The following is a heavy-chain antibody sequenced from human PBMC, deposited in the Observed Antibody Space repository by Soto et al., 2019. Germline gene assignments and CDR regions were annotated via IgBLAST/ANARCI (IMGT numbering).Heavy chain of an antibody. Sequence: SETLSLTCAVSGGSISSSNWWSWVRQPPGKGLEWIGYIYHSGSTNYNPSLESRVTISVDTSRKQFSLKVSSVTAADTAVYYCARANYFDSSGPFDYWGPGTLVTVSS. CDR3: ARANYFDSSGPFDY. CDR1: GGSISSSNW. V-gene: IGHV4-4*02. D-gene: IGHD3-22*01. J-gene: IGHJ4*02. CDR2: IYHSGST.